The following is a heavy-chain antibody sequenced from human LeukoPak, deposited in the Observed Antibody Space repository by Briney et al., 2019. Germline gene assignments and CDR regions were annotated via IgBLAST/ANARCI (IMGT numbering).Heavy chain of an antibody. CDR3: AREDCSGGSCYFFDP. J-gene: IGHJ5*02. Sequence: ASVKVSCKASGYTFTSYGISWVRQAPGQGLEWMGWISAYNGNTNYAQKLQGRVTMTTDTSTSTAYMELRSPRSDDTAVYYCAREDCSGGSCYFFDPWGQGTLVTVSS. V-gene: IGHV1-18*04. CDR1: GYTFTSYG. CDR2: ISAYNGNT. D-gene: IGHD2-15*01.